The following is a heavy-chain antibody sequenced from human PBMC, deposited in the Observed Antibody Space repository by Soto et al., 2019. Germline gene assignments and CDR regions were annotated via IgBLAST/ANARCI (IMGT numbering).Heavy chain of an antibody. CDR2: INSDGSST. Sequence: GGSLRLSCAASGFTFSSYWMHWVRQAPGKGLVWVSRINSDGSSTSYADSVKGRFTISRDNAKNTLYLQMNSLRAEDTAVYYCARVMVKLHDYSNYHYRSYYYYGMDVWGQGTTVTVSS. J-gene: IGHJ6*02. CDR3: ARVMVKLHDYSNYHYRSYYYYGMDV. V-gene: IGHV3-74*01. D-gene: IGHD4-4*01. CDR1: GFTFSSYW.